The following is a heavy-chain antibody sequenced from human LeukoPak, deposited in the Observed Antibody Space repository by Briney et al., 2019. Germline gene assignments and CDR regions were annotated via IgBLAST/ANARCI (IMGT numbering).Heavy chain of an antibody. V-gene: IGHV1-24*01. CDR2: FDPEDGET. J-gene: IGHJ2*01. Sequence: ASVKVSCKVSGDTLTELSIHWVRQAPGKGLDLMGGFDPEDGETIYAQKFQGRVTMTGETSTDTAYMELRSLRSADTAVYYCATGPARWYFDLWGRGTLVTVSS. CDR3: ATGPARWYFDL. CDR1: GDTLTELS.